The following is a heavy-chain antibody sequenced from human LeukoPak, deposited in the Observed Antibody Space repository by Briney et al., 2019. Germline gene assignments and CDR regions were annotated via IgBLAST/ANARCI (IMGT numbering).Heavy chain of an antibody. J-gene: IGHJ4*02. CDR1: GFTFSSYG. CDR2: IRYDGSVK. Sequence: PGGSLRLSCAASGFTFSSYGMHWVRQAPCKGLEWVAFIRYDGSVKYYADSVKGRFTISRDNSKNTLYLQMNSLRTEDTAVYYCARVPVAAVHYFDYWGQGTLVTVSS. D-gene: IGHD6-13*01. V-gene: IGHV3-30*02. CDR3: ARVPVAAVHYFDY.